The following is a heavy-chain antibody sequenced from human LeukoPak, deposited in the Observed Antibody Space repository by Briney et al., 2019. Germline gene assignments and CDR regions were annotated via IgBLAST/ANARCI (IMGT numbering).Heavy chain of an antibody. J-gene: IGHJ4*02. CDR1: GFTFSSYS. V-gene: IGHV3-21*01. Sequence: GGSLRLSCAASGFTFSSYSMNWVRQAPRKGLEWVSSISRSSNYIYYADSVKGRFTISRDNAKNSLYLQINSLRAEDTSVYYCARGENNYGYYYFDYWGQGTLVTVSS. CDR3: ARGENNYGYYYFDY. CDR2: ISRSSNYI. D-gene: IGHD5-24*01.